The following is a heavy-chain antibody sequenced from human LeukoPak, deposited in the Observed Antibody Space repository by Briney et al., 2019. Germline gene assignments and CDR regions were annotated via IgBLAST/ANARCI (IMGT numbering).Heavy chain of an antibody. D-gene: IGHD5-12*01. CDR3: APSVVATWSFGY. Sequence: PGGSLRLSCAASGFTFSSYAMSWVRQAPGKGLEWVSAISGSGGSTYYADSAKGRFTISRDNSKNTLYLQMNSLRAEDTAVYYCAPSVVATWSFGYWGQGTLVTVSS. CDR1: GFTFSSYA. CDR2: ISGSGGST. J-gene: IGHJ4*02. V-gene: IGHV3-23*01.